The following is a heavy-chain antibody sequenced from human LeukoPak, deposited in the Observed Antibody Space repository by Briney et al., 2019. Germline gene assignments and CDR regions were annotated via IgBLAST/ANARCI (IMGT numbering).Heavy chain of an antibody. V-gene: IGHV1-2*02. Sequence: RASVKVSCKASGYTFTDYYMHWVRQAPGQGLGWMVWINPDSGGTNYAQKFQGRVTMTIDTSITTAYLELTRLTSDDTAVYYCARGEGSSIDYWGQGTLVSVSS. CDR2: INPDSGGT. CDR3: ARGEGSSIDY. CDR1: GYTFTDYY. J-gene: IGHJ4*02. D-gene: IGHD6-13*01.